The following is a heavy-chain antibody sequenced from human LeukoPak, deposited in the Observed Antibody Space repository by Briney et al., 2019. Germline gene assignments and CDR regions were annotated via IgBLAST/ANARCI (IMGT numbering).Heavy chain of an antibody. Sequence: ASVKVSCKASGYTFSGYYIHWVRQAPGQGLEWMGWINTNSGGTKYAQRFQGRVTMTRDTSISTAYMEVSRLRSEDTAVYFCASSRFLEWLSLLDYWGQGTLVAVSS. V-gene: IGHV1-2*02. J-gene: IGHJ4*02. CDR1: GYTFSGYY. CDR3: ASSRFLEWLSLLDY. CDR2: INTNSGGT. D-gene: IGHD3-3*01.